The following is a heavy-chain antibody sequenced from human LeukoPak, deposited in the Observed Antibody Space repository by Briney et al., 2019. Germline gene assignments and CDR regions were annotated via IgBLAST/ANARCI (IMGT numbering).Heavy chain of an antibody. CDR3: AKDRGGYYDSSGYYDY. CDR1: GFTFSSYA. CDR2: ISGSGGST. Sequence: GGSLRLSCAASGFTFSSYAMSWVRQAPGKGLEWVSAISGSGGSTYYADSVKGRFTISRDNSKNMLYLQMNSLRAEDTAVYYCAKDRGGYYDSSGYYDYWGQGTLVTVSS. D-gene: IGHD3-22*01. V-gene: IGHV3-23*01. J-gene: IGHJ4*02.